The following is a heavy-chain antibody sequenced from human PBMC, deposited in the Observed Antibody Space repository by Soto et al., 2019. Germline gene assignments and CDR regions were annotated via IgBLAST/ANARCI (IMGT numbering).Heavy chain of an antibody. CDR3: AKDKAYYYGMDV. J-gene: IGHJ6*02. CDR2: IWYDGSNK. CDR1: GFTFSSYG. V-gene: IGHV3-33*06. Sequence: PVGPLRLSCAASGFTFSSYGMHWFRQAPGKGVEWVAVIWYDGSNKYYADSVKGRFTISKDNSKNTLYLQMNSLRAEDTAVYYCAKDKAYYYGMDVWGQGTTVTVSS.